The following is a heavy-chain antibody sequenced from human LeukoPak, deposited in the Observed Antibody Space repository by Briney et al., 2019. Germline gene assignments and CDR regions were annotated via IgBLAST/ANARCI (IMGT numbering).Heavy chain of an antibody. Sequence: PGGSLRLSCAASGFSLSSYWMHWVRQAPGKGLVWVSYISSSTSTIYYADSVKGRFTISRDNANNSLYLQMKSLRDEDTALYYCARVRGVSYSPPLFDYWGQGTLVTVSS. D-gene: IGHD1-26*01. CDR1: GFSLSSYW. CDR2: ISSSTSTI. V-gene: IGHV3-48*02. CDR3: ARVRGVSYSPPLFDY. J-gene: IGHJ4*02.